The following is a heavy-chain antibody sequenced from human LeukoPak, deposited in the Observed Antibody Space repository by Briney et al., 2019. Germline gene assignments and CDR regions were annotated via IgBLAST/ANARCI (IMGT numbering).Heavy chain of an antibody. CDR3: ARGPSGYHNT. CDR2: INWSGGST. J-gene: IGHJ4*02. V-gene: IGHV3-20*04. D-gene: IGHD5-12*01. CDR1: GFTFDDYA. Sequence: GGSLRLSCAASGFTFDDYAMSWVRQAPGKGLEWVSTINWSGGSTRYADSVKGRFTISRDNAKNSLYLQMNSLRAEDTAVYYCARGPSGYHNTGGQGTLVTVSS.